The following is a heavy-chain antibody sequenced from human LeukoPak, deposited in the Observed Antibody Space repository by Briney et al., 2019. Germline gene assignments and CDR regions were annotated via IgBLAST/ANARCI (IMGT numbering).Heavy chain of an antibody. CDR1: GDSITTSSNY. CDR3: ARRGASGWAYYFDF. Sequence: SETLSPTCTVSGDSITTSSNYWGRLRHLPGKGLEWIGSVYRSGSSYYNPSLKSRVTISVDTSKNQFTLNLTSVTAADTAVYHCARRGASGWAYYFDFWGPGSLLTVSS. V-gene: IGHV4-39*01. D-gene: IGHD6-19*01. J-gene: IGHJ4*02. CDR2: VYRSGSS.